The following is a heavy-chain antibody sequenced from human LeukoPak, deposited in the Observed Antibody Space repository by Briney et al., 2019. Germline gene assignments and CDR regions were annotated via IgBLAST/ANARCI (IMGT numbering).Heavy chain of an antibody. V-gene: IGHV3-21*06. J-gene: IGHJ3*02. CDR1: EFTFSSYS. D-gene: IGHD2-21*02. CDR3: ARETEEAFDI. CDR2: ISSSSRYI. Sequence: TGGSLRLSCAASEFTFSSYSMNWVRQAPGKGLEWVSSISSSSRYIYYADSVKGRFTISRDNAKNSLYLQMNSLRAEDTAVFYCARETEEAFDIWGQGTMVTVSS.